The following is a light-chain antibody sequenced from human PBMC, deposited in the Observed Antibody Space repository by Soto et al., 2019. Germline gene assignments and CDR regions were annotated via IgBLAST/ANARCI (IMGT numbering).Light chain of an antibody. Sequence: IASQSLRSSLAWYQQKPGQAPRLLIYDASSRATGIPARFSGSGSRTDFNLTISGLQSDDLAVYYCQQYNNWPQTFGQGTKVDIK. CDR3: QQYNNWPQT. V-gene: IGKV3-15*01. CDR1: QSLRSS. J-gene: IGKJ1*01. CDR2: DAS.